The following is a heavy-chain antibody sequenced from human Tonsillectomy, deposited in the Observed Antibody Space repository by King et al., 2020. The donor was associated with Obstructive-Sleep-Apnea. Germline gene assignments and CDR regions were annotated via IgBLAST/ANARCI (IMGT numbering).Heavy chain of an antibody. Sequence: VQLQESGPGLVKPSQTLSLTCTVSGGSISSGGYYWSWIRQHPGKGLEWIGYIYYSGSTYYNPSLKSRVTISVDTSKNQFSLKLSSVTAADTAVYYCARYCSGGSCRKGVYYFDYWGQGTLVTVSS. CDR3: ARYCSGGSCRKGVYYFDY. V-gene: IGHV4-31*03. CDR2: IYYSGST. J-gene: IGHJ4*02. D-gene: IGHD2-15*01. CDR1: GGSISSGGYY.